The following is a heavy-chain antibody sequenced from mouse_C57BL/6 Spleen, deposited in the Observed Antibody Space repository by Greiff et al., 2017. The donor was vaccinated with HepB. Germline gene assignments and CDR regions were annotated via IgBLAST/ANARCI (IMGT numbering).Heavy chain of an antibody. Sequence: QVQLQQSGAELVIPGASVKLSCKASGYTFTEYSIHWVKQRSGQGLEWIGEFNPGGGSTKYNEKFKDKATLTADKSSSTDYMELSRLTSEDSAVYFAASHCYNGNDEARFAYWGQGTLVTVSA. CDR2: FNPGGGST. D-gene: IGHD2-2*01. CDR3: ASHCYNGNDEARFAY. J-gene: IGHJ3*01. CDR1: GYTFTEYS. V-gene: IGHV1-62-2*01.